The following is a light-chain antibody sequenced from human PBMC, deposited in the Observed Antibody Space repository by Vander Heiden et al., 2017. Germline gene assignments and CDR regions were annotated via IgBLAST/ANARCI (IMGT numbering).Light chain of an antibody. CDR1: QSVLYSSNNKNY. V-gene: IGKV4-1*01. CDR2: WAS. Sequence: DIAVTRSPDYLAVALGETPTINCKSSQSVLYSSNNKNYLAWYQQKPGQPPTLLIYWASTRESGVPDRFSGSGSGTDFTLTISSMQADDVSVDYCQQYYSTPLTFGGGTKVEIK. CDR3: QQYYSTPLT. J-gene: IGKJ4*01.